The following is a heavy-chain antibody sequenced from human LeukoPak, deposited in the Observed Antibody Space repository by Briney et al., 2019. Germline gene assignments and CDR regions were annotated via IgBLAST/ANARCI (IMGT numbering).Heavy chain of an antibody. D-gene: IGHD6-19*01. Sequence: SETLSLTCTVSGVSITSYYWSWVRQPPGKGLEWIGYIHYSGSTNYNPSLKSRVNISVDTSKNHFSLKLTSVTAADTATYYCARETSLAGFASGLGFNYWGQGILVTVSS. CDR2: IHYSGST. CDR3: ARETSLAGFASGLGFNY. CDR1: GVSITSYY. V-gene: IGHV4-59*01. J-gene: IGHJ4*02.